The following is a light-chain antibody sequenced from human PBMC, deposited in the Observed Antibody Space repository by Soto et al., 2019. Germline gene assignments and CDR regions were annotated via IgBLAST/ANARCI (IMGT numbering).Light chain of an antibody. J-gene: IGKJ4*01. CDR3: QQYDDLPLT. CDR2: DAS. V-gene: IGKV1-33*01. CDR1: QGIRNY. Sequence: DIQMAQSPSSLSASVGDRVTITCRASQGIRNYLNWFQQKPGKAPKPLIYDASNLGTGVPSRFSGSGSGTDFTLSISSLQPEDIATYYRQQYDDLPLTFGGGTKVDIK.